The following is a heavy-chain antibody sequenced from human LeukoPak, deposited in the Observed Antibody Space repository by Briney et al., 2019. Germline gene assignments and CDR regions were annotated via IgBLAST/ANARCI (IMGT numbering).Heavy chain of an antibody. CDR1: GFTFSGYA. CDR3: AKAYYSDTARYNYYYGLDV. CDR2: ISGNGRST. Sequence: GGSLRLSCAASGFTFSGYAMTWVRQAPGKGLEWVSAISGNGRSTFYADSVKGRFTISRDNSKNTLYLQMNSLRAEDTAVYYCAKAYYSDTARYNYYYGLDVWGQGTTDTVSS. D-gene: IGHD5-18*01. J-gene: IGHJ6*02. V-gene: IGHV3-23*01.